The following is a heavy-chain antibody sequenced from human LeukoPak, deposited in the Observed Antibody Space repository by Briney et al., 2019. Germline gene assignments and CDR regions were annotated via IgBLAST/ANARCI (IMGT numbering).Heavy chain of an antibody. J-gene: IGHJ4*02. Sequence: GGSLRLSCAASGFTFSSYWMNWARQAPGKGLEWVASINHNGNVNYYVDSVKGRFTISRDNAKNSLYLQMNSLRAEDTAVYYCARDLGSSTTMIVIWSEGGFDYWGQGTLVTVSS. D-gene: IGHD3-22*01. CDR2: INHNGNVN. V-gene: IGHV3-7*01. CDR1: GFTFSSYW. CDR3: ARDLGSSTTMIVIWSEGGFDY.